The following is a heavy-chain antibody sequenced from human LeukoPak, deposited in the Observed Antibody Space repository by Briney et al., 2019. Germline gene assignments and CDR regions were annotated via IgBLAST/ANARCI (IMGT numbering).Heavy chain of an antibody. CDR1: GYTFTGYY. Sequence: GASVKVSCKASGYTFTGYYMHWVRQAPGQGLEWMGWINPNSGGTNYAQKFQGRVTMTRDTSICTAYMELSRLRSDDTAVYYCARDLGYCSGGSCYRKFDPWGQGTLVTVSS. J-gene: IGHJ5*02. V-gene: IGHV1-2*02. CDR3: ARDLGYCSGGSCYRKFDP. CDR2: INPNSGGT. D-gene: IGHD2-15*01.